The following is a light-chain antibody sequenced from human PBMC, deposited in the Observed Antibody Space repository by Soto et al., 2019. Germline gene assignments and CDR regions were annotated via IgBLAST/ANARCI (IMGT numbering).Light chain of an antibody. J-gene: IGKJ1*01. CDR1: QSIRRW. Sequence: DIQMTQSPATLSASVGDRVTITCRASQSIRRWLAWYQQKPGTAPHLLIYDACGLERGVPSRFSGSGSGTEFTLTIGNLQPDDFATYYCQQYDSYPWTFGQGTKVDIK. CDR2: DAC. V-gene: IGKV1-5*01. CDR3: QQYDSYPWT.